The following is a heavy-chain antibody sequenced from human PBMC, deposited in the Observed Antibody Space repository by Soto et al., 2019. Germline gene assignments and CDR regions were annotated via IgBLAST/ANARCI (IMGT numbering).Heavy chain of an antibody. CDR2: IYYSGST. V-gene: IGHV4-39*01. D-gene: IGHD3-3*01. Sequence: SETLSLTCTVSGGSISSSSYYWGWIRQPPGKGLEWIGSIYYSGSTYYNPSLKSRVTISVDTSTNQFSLKLSSVTAADTAVYYCARLSLQGRYYDFWSGRYYFDYWGQGTLVTVSS. J-gene: IGHJ4*02. CDR3: ARLSLQGRYYDFWSGRYYFDY. CDR1: GGSISSSSYY.